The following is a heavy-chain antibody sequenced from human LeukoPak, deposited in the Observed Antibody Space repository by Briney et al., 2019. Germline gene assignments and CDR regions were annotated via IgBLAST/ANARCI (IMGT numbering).Heavy chain of an antibody. CDR1: GGSFSGYY. Sequence: PSETLSLTCAVYGGSFSGYYWSWIRQPPGKGLEWLGEINHSGSTNYNPSLKSRVTISVDTSKNQFSLKLSSVTAADTAVYYCARGSTIFGVVTIPYFDYWGQGTLVTVSS. V-gene: IGHV4-34*01. CDR2: INHSGST. CDR3: ARGSTIFGVVTIPYFDY. D-gene: IGHD3-3*01. J-gene: IGHJ4*02.